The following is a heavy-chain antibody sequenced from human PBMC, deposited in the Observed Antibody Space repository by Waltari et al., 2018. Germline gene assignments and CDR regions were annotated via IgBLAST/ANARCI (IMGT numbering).Heavy chain of an antibody. V-gene: IGHV3-66*01. J-gene: IGHJ3*02. CDR3: ARDRRGLGWFGAVDI. CDR1: GFTVSSNY. Sequence: EVQLVESGGGLVQPGGSLRLSCAASGFTVSSNYMSWVRQAPGKGLEWVSVIYSGGSTYYADSGKGRFTTSRDNSKNTLYLQMNSLRGEDTAVYYCARDRRGLGWFGAVDIWGQGTMVTVSS. CDR2: IYSGGST. D-gene: IGHD3-10*01.